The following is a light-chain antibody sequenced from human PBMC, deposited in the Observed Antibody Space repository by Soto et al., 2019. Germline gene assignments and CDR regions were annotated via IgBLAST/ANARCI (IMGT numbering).Light chain of an antibody. J-gene: IGKJ4*01. CDR3: QQSGNWPLT. Sequence: EIALTQSPATLSLSPGERATLSCRASQSVSSYLAWYQQKPGQAPRLLIYDASNRATGIPARFSGSGSGTDFTLTISSLEPEDFAVYYCQQSGNWPLTFGGGTKVEIK. V-gene: IGKV3-11*01. CDR2: DAS. CDR1: QSVSSY.